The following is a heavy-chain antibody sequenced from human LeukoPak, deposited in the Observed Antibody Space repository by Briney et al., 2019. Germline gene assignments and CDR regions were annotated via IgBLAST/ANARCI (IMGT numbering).Heavy chain of an antibody. CDR1: GGSISSYY. J-gene: IGHJ3*02. V-gene: IGHV4-59*08. CDR3: ARQGGGGYCSGGSCLDAFDI. CDR2: IYYSGST. D-gene: IGHD2-15*01. Sequence: SETLSLTCTVSGGSISSYYWSWIRQPPGKGLEWIGYIYYSGSTTYNPSLKSRVTISVDTSKNQFSLKLSSVTAADTAVYYCARQGGGGYCSGGSCLDAFDIWGQGTMVTVSS.